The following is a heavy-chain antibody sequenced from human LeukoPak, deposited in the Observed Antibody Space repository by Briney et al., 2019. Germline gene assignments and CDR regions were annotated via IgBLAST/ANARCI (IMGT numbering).Heavy chain of an antibody. J-gene: IGHJ3*02. CDR2: MNPNSGNT. CDR1: GYTFTTYD. V-gene: IGHV1-8*01. D-gene: IGHD3-3*01. Sequence: ASVRVSCKASGYTFTTYDINWVRQATGQGLEWMGWMNPNSGNTGYAQKFQGRVTITRNTSISTAYMELSSLRSEDTAVYYCARVRSGLDAFDSWGQGTMVTVSS. CDR3: ARVRSGLDAFDS.